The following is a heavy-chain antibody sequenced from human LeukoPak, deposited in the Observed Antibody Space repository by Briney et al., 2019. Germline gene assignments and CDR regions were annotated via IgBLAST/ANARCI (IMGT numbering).Heavy chain of an antibody. CDR2: IGSSSISI. CDR1: GFTFSSYS. J-gene: IGHJ4*02. V-gene: IGHV3-21*01. D-gene: IGHD1-14*01. Sequence: GGSLRLSCAASGFTFSSYSMNWVRQAPGTGLEWVSSIGSSSISIYYADSVKGRFTTSRDNAKNSLYLQMNSLRPDDTAVYFCAREKAEDFDYWGQGTLVTVSS. CDR3: AREKAEDFDY.